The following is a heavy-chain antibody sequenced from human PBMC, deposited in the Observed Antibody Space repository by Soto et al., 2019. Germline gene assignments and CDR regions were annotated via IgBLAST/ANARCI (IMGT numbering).Heavy chain of an antibody. D-gene: IGHD3-22*01. J-gene: IGHJ5*02. CDR2: MYFGGSF. CDR1: GASVSHGY. CDR3: ARSYYDSTGFAVDP. Sequence: QMQLQASGPGLVKPSETLSLTCNVSGASVSHGYWSWIRQPPGKALEWIGFMYFGGSFNYNPSLTSRATISVEVSKNQFSMKLTSVTASDTAVYYCARSYYDSTGFAVDPWGQGTLVTVSS. V-gene: IGHV4-59*02.